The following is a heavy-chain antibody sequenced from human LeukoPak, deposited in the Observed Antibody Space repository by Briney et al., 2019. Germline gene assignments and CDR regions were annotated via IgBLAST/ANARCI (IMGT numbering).Heavy chain of an antibody. J-gene: IGHJ6*03. CDR3: ARDSIVRGNIGNDMDV. CDR1: GFTFSDYY. CDR2: TSHSGRTM. Sequence: NPGGSLRLSCAASGFTFSDYYMSWIRQAPGKGLEWVSYTSHSGRTMYYADSVKGRFTISRDNAKNSLYLQMNSLRAGDTAVYYCARDSIVRGNIGNDMDVWGKGTTVTVSS. V-gene: IGHV3-11*01. D-gene: IGHD2-8*01.